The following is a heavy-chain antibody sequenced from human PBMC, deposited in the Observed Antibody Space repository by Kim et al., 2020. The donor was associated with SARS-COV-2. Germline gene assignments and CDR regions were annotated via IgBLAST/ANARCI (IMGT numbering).Heavy chain of an antibody. CDR1: GGSISSYY. Sequence: SETLSLTCTVSGGSISSYYWSWIRQPPGKGLEWIGYIYYSGSTNYNPSLKSRVTISVDTSKNQFSLKLSSVTAADTAVYYCARDGRIAARLPLDYYYYMDVWGKGTPVTVSS. D-gene: IGHD6-6*01. CDR2: IYYSGST. J-gene: IGHJ6*03. V-gene: IGHV4-59*01. CDR3: ARDGRIAARLPLDYYYYMDV.